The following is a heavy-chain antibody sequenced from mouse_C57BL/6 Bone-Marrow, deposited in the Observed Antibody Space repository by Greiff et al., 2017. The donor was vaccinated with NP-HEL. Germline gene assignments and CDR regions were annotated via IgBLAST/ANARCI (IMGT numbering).Heavy chain of an antibody. J-gene: IGHJ4*01. CDR2: INYDGSST. CDR3: ARDLGYYDVRAMDY. D-gene: IGHD2-4*01. CDR1: GFTFSDYY. V-gene: IGHV5-16*01. Sequence: EVKLMESEGGLVQPGSSMKLSCTASGFTFSDYYMAWVRQVPEKGLEWVANINYDGSSTYYLDSLKSRFIISRDNAKNILYLQMSSLKSEDTATYYCARDLGYYDVRAMDYWGQGTSVTVSS.